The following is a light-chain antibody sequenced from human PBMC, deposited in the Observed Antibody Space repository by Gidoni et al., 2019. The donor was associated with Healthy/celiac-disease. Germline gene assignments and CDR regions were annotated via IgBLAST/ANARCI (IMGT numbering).Light chain of an antibody. CDR3: QQYGSSPRT. J-gene: IGKJ1*01. V-gene: IGKV3-20*01. CDR2: GAS. Sequence: EIVLTQSPGTLSLSPGERATISCSASQGFSSSYLAWYQQKPVQAPRLLIYGASSRATGIPDRFSGSGSGTDFTLTISRLEPEDFAVYYCQQYGSSPRTFGQGTKLEIK. CDR1: QGFSSSY.